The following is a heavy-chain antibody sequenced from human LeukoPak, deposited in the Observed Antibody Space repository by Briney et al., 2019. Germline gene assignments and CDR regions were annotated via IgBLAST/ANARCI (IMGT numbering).Heavy chain of an antibody. V-gene: IGHV3-7*01. D-gene: IGHD1/OR15-1a*01. J-gene: IGHJ4*02. CDR3: LATTRSRGFDY. CDR1: GFTFSSYW. CDR2: IRQDGSVQ. Sequence: GGSLRLSCAASGFTFSSYWMSWVRQAPGKGLEWVANIRQDGSVQNYVDSVKGRFTISRDNPKNSVYLQMSSLRAEDTAVYYCLATTRSRGFDYWGQGTLVTVSS.